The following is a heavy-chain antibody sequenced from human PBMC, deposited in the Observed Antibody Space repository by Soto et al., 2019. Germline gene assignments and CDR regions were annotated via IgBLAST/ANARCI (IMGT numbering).Heavy chain of an antibody. D-gene: IGHD6-19*01. Sequence: SETLSLTCTVSGVSIANFFWSWIRQPPGKGLEWIGYMSQGGTTTYNPSLKGRATISVDTSKNQLSLKLTSVTAADTAMYYCARDRGGITVAANPFGEWFDPWGPGTLVTVSS. CDR3: ARDRGGITVAANPFGEWFDP. CDR1: GVSIANFF. CDR2: MSQGGTT. V-gene: IGHV4-59*08. J-gene: IGHJ5*02.